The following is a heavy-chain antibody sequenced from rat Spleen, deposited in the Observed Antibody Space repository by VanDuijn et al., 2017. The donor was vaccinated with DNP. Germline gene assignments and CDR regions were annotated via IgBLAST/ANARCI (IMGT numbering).Heavy chain of an antibody. CDR3: ARSVRATSYYAMDA. CDR1: GYSITNNY. J-gene: IGHJ4*01. D-gene: IGHD1-3*01. CDR2: ITYSGDT. Sequence: VQLQESGPGLVKPSQSLSLTCSVTGYSITNNYWGWIRKFPGNKMEWVGHITYSGDTSYNPSLKSRISITRDTSKNQFFLQLRSVTTEDTATYYCARSVRATSYYAMDAWGQGTSVTVSS. V-gene: IGHV3-1*01.